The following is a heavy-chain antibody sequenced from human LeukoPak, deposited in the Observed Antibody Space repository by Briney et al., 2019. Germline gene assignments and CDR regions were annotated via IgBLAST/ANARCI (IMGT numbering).Heavy chain of an antibody. D-gene: IGHD4-23*01. CDR2: FDPEDGET. CDR1: GYTLTELS. V-gene: IGHV1-24*01. CDR3: ATGGNSGFAY. Sequence: ASVTVSCTVSGYTLTELSMYWVRQAPGKGLEWMGGFDPEDGETIYAQKFQGRVTMTEDTSTDTAYMELSSLRPEDTAVYYCATGGNSGFAYWGQGTLVTVSS. J-gene: IGHJ4*02.